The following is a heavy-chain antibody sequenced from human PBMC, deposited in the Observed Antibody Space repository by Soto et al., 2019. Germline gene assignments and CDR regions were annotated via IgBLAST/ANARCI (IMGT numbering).Heavy chain of an antibody. CDR2: INQDGDEK. CDR3: ARAHPHWYFDL. J-gene: IGHJ2*01. CDR1: GFTFSTYW. V-gene: IGHV3-7*04. Sequence: VQLVESGGGLVQPGGSLRLSCAASGFTFSTYWMGWVRQAPGKGLEWVANINQDGDEKYYVDSVKGRFTISRDNAKNSLYLQMNSLRAEDTAVYYSARAHPHWYFDLWGRGTLVTVSS.